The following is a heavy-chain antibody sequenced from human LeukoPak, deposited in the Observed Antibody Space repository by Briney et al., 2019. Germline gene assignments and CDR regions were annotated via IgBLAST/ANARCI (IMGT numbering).Heavy chain of an antibody. CDR3: ARLRLEKDIVILPTALDY. J-gene: IGHJ4*02. Sequence: SETLSLTCAVYGGSFSGYYWSWIRQPPGKGLEWIGEINHSGSTNYNPSLKSRVTISVDTSKNQFSLKLSSVTAADTSVYYCARLRLEKDIVILPTALDYWGQGTLVTVSS. D-gene: IGHD2-2*01. CDR2: INHSGST. CDR1: GGSFSGYY. V-gene: IGHV4-34*01.